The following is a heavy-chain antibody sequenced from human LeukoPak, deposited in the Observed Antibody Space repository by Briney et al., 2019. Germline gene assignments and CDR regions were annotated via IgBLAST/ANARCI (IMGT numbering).Heavy chain of an antibody. J-gene: IGHJ6*03. V-gene: IGHV3-7*01. CDR3: ARDFVGSSWCISYCSMDV. Sequence: GGSLRLSCAASGFTFSSYWMSWVRQAPGKGLEWVANKKQDGSKKYYVDSVKGRFTISRDNAKNYLYLQMNSLRAEDTAVYYCARDFVGSSWCISYCSMDVWGKGATVTASS. CDR2: KKQDGSKK. CDR1: GFTFSSYW. D-gene: IGHD6-13*01.